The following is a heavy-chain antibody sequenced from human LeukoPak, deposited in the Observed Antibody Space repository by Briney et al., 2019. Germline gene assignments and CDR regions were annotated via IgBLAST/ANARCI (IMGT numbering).Heavy chain of an antibody. V-gene: IGHV3-23*01. CDR1: GFAFTFHA. J-gene: IGHJ5*01. CDR3: AKPISGGLAVTADWFDP. Sequence: PGGSLRLSCAASGFAFTFHAMSWLRQPPGKGLEWVSTINANSGTTSYAASVRGRFTISRGNSKNTLYLQVNSLRADDTAVYYCAKPISGGLAVTADWFDPWGQGTLVVVSS. CDR2: INANSGTT. D-gene: IGHD6-19*01.